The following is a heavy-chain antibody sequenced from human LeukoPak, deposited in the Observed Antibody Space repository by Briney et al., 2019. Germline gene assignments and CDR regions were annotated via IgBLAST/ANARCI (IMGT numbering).Heavy chain of an antibody. CDR1: GFTVSSNY. J-gene: IGHJ6*02. CDR3: ATLVVSSFYV. D-gene: IGHD2-15*01. V-gene: IGHV3-53*04. CDR2: IYSGGST. Sequence: HPGGSLRLSCAASGFTVSSNYMSWVRQAPGKGLEWVSVIYSGGSTYYADSVKGRFTISRHNSKNTLHLQMTSPRAEDTAVYYCATLVVSSFYVWGQGTTVTVSS.